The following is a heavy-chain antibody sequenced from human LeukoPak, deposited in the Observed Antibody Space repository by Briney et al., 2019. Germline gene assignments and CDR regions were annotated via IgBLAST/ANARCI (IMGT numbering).Heavy chain of an antibody. CDR3: ARDELKYSSSFNYFDY. CDR1: GYTFTSYY. D-gene: IGHD6-6*01. CDR2: INPSGGST. J-gene: IGHJ4*02. V-gene: IGHV1-46*01. Sequence: ASVKVSCKASGYTFTSYYMHWVRQAPGQGLEWMGIINPSGGSTSYAQKFQGRVTMTRDTSTSTVYMELSSLRSGDTAVYYCARDELKYSSSFNYFDYWGQGTLVTVSS.